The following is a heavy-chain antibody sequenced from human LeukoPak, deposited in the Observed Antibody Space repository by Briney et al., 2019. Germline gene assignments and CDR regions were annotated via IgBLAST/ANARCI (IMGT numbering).Heavy chain of an antibody. CDR1: GYTFTGYY. CDR2: INPNSGGT. D-gene: IGHD3-22*01. V-gene: IGHV1-2*02. CDR3: ARDRYDSSGYYSDPYFDY. Sequence: ASVKVSCKASGYTFTGYYMHWVRQAPGQGLEWMGWINPNSGGTNYAQKFQGRVTMTRDTSISTDYMELSRLRSDDTAVYYCARDRYDSSGYYSDPYFDYWGQGTLVTVSS. J-gene: IGHJ4*02.